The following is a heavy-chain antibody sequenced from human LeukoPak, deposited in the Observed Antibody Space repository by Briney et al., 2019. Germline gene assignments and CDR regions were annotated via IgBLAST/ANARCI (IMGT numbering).Heavy chain of an antibody. CDR2: IYSDNT. CDR1: GFTVSSNS. J-gene: IGHJ5*02. D-gene: IGHD4-17*01. V-gene: IGHV3-53*01. CDR3: ARDLGADYGDYVFDP. Sequence: PGGSLRLSCTVSGFTVSSNSMSWVRQAPGKGLEWVSFIYSDNTHYSDSVKGRFTISRDNSKNTLYLQMNSLRAEDTAVYYCARDLGADYGDYVFDPWGQGTLVTVSS.